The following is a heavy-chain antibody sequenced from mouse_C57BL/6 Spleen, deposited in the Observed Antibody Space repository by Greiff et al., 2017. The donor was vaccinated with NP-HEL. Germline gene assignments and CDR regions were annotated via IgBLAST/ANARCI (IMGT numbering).Heavy chain of an antibody. J-gene: IGHJ4*01. CDR2: INPSTGGT. V-gene: IGHV1-42*01. CDR1: GYSFTGYY. D-gene: IGHD1-1*01. Sequence: VQLQQSGPELVKPGASVKISCKASGYSFTGYYMNWVKQSPEKSLEWIGEINPSTGGTTYNQKFKAKATLTVDKSSSTAYMQLKSLTSEDSAVYYGAIYYYGSSGYAMDYWGQGTSVTVSS. CDR3: AIYYYGSSGYAMDY.